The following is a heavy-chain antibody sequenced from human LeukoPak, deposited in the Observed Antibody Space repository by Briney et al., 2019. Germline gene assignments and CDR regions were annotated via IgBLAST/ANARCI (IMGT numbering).Heavy chain of an antibody. Sequence: GGSLRLSCAASGFTFSSYGMHWVRQAPGKGLEWVAVIWYDGSNKYYADSVKGRFTISRDNSKNTLYLQMNSLRAEDTAVYYCARNWFGTVTTNENYYYGMDVWGQGTTVTVPS. CDR2: IWYDGSNK. V-gene: IGHV3-33*01. CDR3: ARNWFGTVTTNENYYYGMDV. CDR1: GFTFSSYG. D-gene: IGHD4-17*01. J-gene: IGHJ6*02.